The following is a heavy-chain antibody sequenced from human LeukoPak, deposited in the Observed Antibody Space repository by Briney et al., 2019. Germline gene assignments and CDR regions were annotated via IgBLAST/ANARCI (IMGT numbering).Heavy chain of an antibody. Sequence: PGRSLRLSCAASGFTFSSYGMHWVRQAPGKGLEWVAVISYDGSNKYYADSVKGRSTISRDNSKNTLYLQMNSLRAEDTAVYYCAKDTAPTVVTHEFDYWGQGTLVTVSS. CDR2: ISYDGSNK. V-gene: IGHV3-30*18. CDR1: GFTFSSYG. D-gene: IGHD4-23*01. J-gene: IGHJ4*02. CDR3: AKDTAPTVVTHEFDY.